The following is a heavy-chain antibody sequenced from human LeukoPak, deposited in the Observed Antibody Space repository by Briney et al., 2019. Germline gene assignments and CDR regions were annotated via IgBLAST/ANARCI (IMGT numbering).Heavy chain of an antibody. D-gene: IGHD6-13*01. CDR1: GGSISTYY. J-gene: IGHJ4*02. CDR2: IYYSGRT. V-gene: IGHV4-59*01. Sequence: PSETLSLTCTVSGGSISTYYWSCIRQPPGKGLEWMGYIYYSGRTNYNPSLKSRVTISVDTSKNQFSLRLSSVTAADTAIYYCGRGSSSWYQGHYFDNWGQGSLLTV. CDR3: GRGSSSWYQGHYFDN.